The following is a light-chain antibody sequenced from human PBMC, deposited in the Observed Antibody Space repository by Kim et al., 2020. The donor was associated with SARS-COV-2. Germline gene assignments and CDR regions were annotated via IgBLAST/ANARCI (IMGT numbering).Light chain of an antibody. V-gene: IGLV3-1*01. Sequence: SVTPGQTASITCSVDKLGDKYACWYQQKPGQSPVLVIYQDSKRPSGIPERFSGSNSGNTATLTISETQAMDEADYYCQAWDSSTLVFGVGTQLTVL. CDR2: QDS. CDR1: KLGDKY. J-gene: IGLJ3*02. CDR3: QAWDSSTLV.